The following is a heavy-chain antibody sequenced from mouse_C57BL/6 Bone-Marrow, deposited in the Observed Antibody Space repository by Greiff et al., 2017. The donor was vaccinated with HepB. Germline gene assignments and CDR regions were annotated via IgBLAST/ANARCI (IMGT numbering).Heavy chain of an antibody. CDR3: ARNYGSLYWYFDV. D-gene: IGHD1-1*01. CDR2: IYPGGGYT. CDR1: GYTFTNYW. Sequence: QVQLQQSGAELVRPGTSVKMSCKASGYTFTNYWIGWAKQRPGHGLEWIGDIYPGGGYTNYNEKFKGKATLTADKSSSTAYMQFSSLTSEDSAIYYCARNYGSLYWYFDVWGTGTTVTVSS. J-gene: IGHJ1*03. V-gene: IGHV1-63*01.